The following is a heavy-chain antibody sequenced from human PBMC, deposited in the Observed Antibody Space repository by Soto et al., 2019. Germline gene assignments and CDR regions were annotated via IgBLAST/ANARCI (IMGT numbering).Heavy chain of an antibody. CDR1: GFTFTSYA. Sequence: EVELLESGGGLVQPGGSLRLSCAASGFTFTSYAMSWVRQAPGKGLEWVSGIYSGGSTFYADSVKGRFTISRDNSKNTLDLQMNNLRAGDTAIYYCVRVQYSGGYSHAFDIWGQGTMVSVSS. V-gene: IGHV3-23*03. J-gene: IGHJ3*02. CDR3: VRVQYSGGYSHAFDI. D-gene: IGHD1-26*01. CDR2: IYSGGST.